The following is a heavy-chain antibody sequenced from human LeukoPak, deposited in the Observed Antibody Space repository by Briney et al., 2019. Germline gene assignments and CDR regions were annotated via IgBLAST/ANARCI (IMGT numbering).Heavy chain of an antibody. CDR2: ISYDGSNK. Sequence: GGSLTLSCAASGFTFSSYAMHWVRQAPGKGLEWVAVISYDGSNKYYADSVKGRFTISRDNSKNTLYLQMNSLRAEDTAVYYCAREEIAAAVMNYWGQGTLVTVSS. V-gene: IGHV3-30-3*01. D-gene: IGHD6-13*01. CDR1: GFTFSSYA. J-gene: IGHJ4*02. CDR3: AREEIAAAVMNY.